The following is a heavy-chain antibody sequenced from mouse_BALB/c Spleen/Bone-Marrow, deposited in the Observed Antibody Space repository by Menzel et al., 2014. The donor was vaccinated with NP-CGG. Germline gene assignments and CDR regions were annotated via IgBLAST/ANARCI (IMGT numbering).Heavy chain of an antibody. Sequence: QLVESGGGLVKPGGSLKLSCAASGFAFSSYDMSWVRQTPEKRLEWVAYISSGGGSTYYSDTVKGRFTISRDNAKNTLYLEMSSLKSEDTAMYYCARHMIRGFAYWGQGTLVTVSA. D-gene: IGHD2-4*01. CDR2: ISSGGGST. CDR1: GFAFSSYD. V-gene: IGHV5-12-1*01. CDR3: ARHMIRGFAY. J-gene: IGHJ3*01.